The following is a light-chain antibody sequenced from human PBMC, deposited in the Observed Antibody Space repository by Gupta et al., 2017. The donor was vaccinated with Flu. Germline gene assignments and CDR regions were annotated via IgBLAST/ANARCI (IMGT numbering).Light chain of an antibody. V-gene: IGLV2-14*01. Sequence: QSALTQPASVSGSPGQSITISCTGTRSDVGDYKYVSWYQQHPGKAPKLMIYEVSNRPSGVSDRFSGSKSGNTASLIISGLQTEDEDEYYCSSYTSVSTWVFGGGTKLTVL. CDR2: EVS. CDR3: SSYTSVSTWV. J-gene: IGLJ3*02. CDR1: RSDVGDYKY.